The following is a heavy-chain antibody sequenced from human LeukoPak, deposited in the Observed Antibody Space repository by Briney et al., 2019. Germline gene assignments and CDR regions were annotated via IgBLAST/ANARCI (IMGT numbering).Heavy chain of an antibody. D-gene: IGHD3-16*01. V-gene: IGHV4-61*01. CDR3: ATCFDFWFGP. J-gene: IGHJ5*02. Sequence: LETLSLTCTVSGVSVSSGSYFWRWIRQPPGEGPQWIGYIYHDGSTNYSPSLRSRVSISVDTSKNQFSRKLSSVTTPDAAADFCATCFDFWFGPWAREPRSPSPQ. CDR2: IYHDGST. CDR1: GVSVSSGSYF.